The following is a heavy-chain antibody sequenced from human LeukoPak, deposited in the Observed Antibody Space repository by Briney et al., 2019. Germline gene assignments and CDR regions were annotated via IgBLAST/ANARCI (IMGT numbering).Heavy chain of an antibody. J-gene: IGHJ3*02. Sequence: GGSLSLSCAASGFTVSSNYMSWVRQAPGKGLEWVSLIYSGGSTYHADSVKGRFTISRDNSKNTLYLQMNSLRAEDTAVYYCARVFRPSLTVFIIRGAFDIWGQGTMVTVSS. CDR2: IYSGGST. D-gene: IGHD3-3*01. CDR1: GFTVSSNY. CDR3: ARVFRPSLTVFIIRGAFDI. V-gene: IGHV3-66*01.